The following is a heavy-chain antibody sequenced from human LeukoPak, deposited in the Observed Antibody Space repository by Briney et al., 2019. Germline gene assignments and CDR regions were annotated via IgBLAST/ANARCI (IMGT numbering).Heavy chain of an antibody. J-gene: IGHJ4*02. CDR1: GFTFSSYA. CDR3: ARAQYYDILTGYYGWYFDY. D-gene: IGHD3-9*01. CDR2: ISYDGSNK. Sequence: PGGSLRLSCAASGFTFSSYAMHWVRQAPGKELEWVAVISYDGSNKYYADSVKGRFTISRDNSKNTLYLQMNSLRAEDTAVYYCARAQYYDILTGYYGWYFDYWDQGTLVTVSS. V-gene: IGHV3-30-3*01.